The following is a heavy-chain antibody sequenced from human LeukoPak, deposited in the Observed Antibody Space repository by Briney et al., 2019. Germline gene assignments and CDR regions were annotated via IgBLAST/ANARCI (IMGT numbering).Heavy chain of an antibody. Sequence: GGSLRLSCAASGFTFSSYSMNWVRQAPGKGLEWVSSISSSSSYIYYADSVKGRFTISRDNAENSLYLQMNSLRAEDTAVYYCARVQWLVHSNWYFDLWGRGTLLTVSS. D-gene: IGHD6-19*01. V-gene: IGHV3-21*06. CDR2: ISSSSSYI. CDR3: ARVQWLVHSNWYFDL. J-gene: IGHJ2*01. CDR1: GFTFSSYS.